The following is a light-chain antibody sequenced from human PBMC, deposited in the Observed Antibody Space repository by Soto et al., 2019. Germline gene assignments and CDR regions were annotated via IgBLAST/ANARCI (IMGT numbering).Light chain of an antibody. J-gene: IGKJ3*01. V-gene: IGKV1-5*03. Sequence: DIQMTQSPSTLSASVGDRVTITCRASQSISSWLAWYQQKPGKAPKLLIYKASNLESGVPSRFSGSGSGTEFTLTISSLQPDDFATYYCQQYDSALTFGPGTKVDIK. CDR2: KAS. CDR1: QSISSW. CDR3: QQYDSALT.